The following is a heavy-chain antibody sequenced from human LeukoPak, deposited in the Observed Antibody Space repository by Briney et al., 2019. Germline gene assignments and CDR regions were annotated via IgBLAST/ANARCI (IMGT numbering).Heavy chain of an antibody. CDR2: ISSNGGST. D-gene: IGHD3-22*01. J-gene: IGHJ4*02. CDR3: VKDTHYDNSGYYSRFDY. CDR1: GFTLRSYS. Sequence: GGSLRLSCAASGFTLRSYSMNWVRQAPGKGLEYVSAISSNGGSTYYADSVKGRFTISRDNSKNTLYLQMSSLRAEDTAVYYCVKDTHYDNSGYYSRFDYWGQGTLVTVSS. V-gene: IGHV3-64D*06.